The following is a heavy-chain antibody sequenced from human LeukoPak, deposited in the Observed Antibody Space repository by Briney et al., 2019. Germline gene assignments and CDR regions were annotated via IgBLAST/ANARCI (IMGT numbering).Heavy chain of an antibody. J-gene: IGHJ3*02. D-gene: IGHD3-9*01. Sequence: GASVKVSCKASGYTFTSYGISWVRHAPGQGLEWMGWISAYNGDTNYAQKLQGRVTMTTDTSTSTAYMELRSLRSDDTAVYYCARDVLRYFDWLSQGDAFDIWGQGTMVTVSS. CDR2: ISAYNGDT. CDR1: GYTFTSYG. CDR3: ARDVLRYFDWLSQGDAFDI. V-gene: IGHV1-18*01.